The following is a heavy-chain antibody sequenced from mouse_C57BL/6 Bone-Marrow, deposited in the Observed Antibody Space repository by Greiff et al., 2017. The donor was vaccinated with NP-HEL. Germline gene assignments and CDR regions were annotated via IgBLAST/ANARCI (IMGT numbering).Heavy chain of an antibody. CDR3: ARYYYGSSSFDY. V-gene: IGHV1-72*01. CDR1: GYTFTSYL. D-gene: IGHD1-1*01. CDR2: IDPNSGGT. Sequence: QVHVKQPGAELVKPGASVKLSCKASGYTFTSYLMHWVKQRPGRGLEWIGRIDPNSGGTKSNEKFKSKATLTVDKPSSTAYMQLNSLTSEDSAVYYCARYYYGSSSFDYWGQGTTLTVSS. J-gene: IGHJ2*01.